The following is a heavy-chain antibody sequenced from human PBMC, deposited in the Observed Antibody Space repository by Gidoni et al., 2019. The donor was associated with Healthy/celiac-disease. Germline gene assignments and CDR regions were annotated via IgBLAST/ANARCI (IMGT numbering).Heavy chain of an antibody. CDR2: NYYSGST. Sequence: QLQLQESGSGLVKPSETLSLTCNVSGGSIRSSSYYWGWLRQPPGKGLEWIGSNYYSGSTYDTPSLKSRVTISVDTSKNQFSLKLSSVTAADTAVYYCARLRYFDWSMGPDYWGQGTLVTVSS. CDR1: GGSIRSSSYY. D-gene: IGHD3-9*01. CDR3: ARLRYFDWSMGPDY. J-gene: IGHJ4*02. V-gene: IGHV4-39*01.